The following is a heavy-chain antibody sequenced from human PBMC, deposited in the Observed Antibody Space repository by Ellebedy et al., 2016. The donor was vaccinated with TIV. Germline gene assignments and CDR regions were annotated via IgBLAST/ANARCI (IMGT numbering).Heavy chain of an antibody. CDR3: ARDRRATTDYYYYGMDV. Sequence: GESLKISXAASGFTFSSYWMSWVRQAPGKGLEWVANIKQDGSEKYYVDSVKGRFTISRDNAKNSLYLQMNSLRAEDTAVYYCARDRRATTDYYYYGMDVWGQGTTVTVSS. D-gene: IGHD1-26*01. V-gene: IGHV3-7*01. CDR2: IKQDGSEK. J-gene: IGHJ6*02. CDR1: GFTFSSYW.